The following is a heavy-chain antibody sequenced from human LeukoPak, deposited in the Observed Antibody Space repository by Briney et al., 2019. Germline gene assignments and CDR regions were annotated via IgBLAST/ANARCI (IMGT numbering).Heavy chain of an antibody. Sequence: GGSLRLSCAASGFTFSTCAMGWVRQAPGKGLVWVSRINSDGSGTSDADFVKGRFTISRDNSKNTLYLQMNSLRAEDTAMYYCARDRLTNDAFDIWGQGTMVTVSS. CDR3: ARDRLTNDAFDI. D-gene: IGHD2-8*01. J-gene: IGHJ3*02. V-gene: IGHV3-74*01. CDR1: GFTFSTCA. CDR2: INSDGSGT.